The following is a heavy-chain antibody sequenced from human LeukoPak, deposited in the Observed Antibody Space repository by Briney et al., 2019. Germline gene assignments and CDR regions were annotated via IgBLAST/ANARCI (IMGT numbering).Heavy chain of an antibody. V-gene: IGHV3-48*01. CDR2: IRSSSET. CDR3: ARDAGNSGYGCDL. CDR1: GFIFSQYS. J-gene: IGHJ5*02. Sequence: GGSLRLSCAASGFIFSQYSMNWVRQAPGKGLEWVSHIRSSSETFYADSVKGRFTISRDNARHSLYLQMNNLRGEDTAIYYCARDAGNSGYGCDLWGQGTLVTVSS. D-gene: IGHD5-12*01.